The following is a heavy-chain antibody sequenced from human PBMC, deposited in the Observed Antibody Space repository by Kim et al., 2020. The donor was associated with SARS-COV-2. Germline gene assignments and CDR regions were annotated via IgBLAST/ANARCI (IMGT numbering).Heavy chain of an antibody. D-gene: IGHD1-1*01. J-gene: IGHJ4*02. CDR3: ARDGPGTTNYFDY. V-gene: IGHV3-74*01. Sequence: YAASAKARLNIYRETAKNTLYMQMNSRRAEDTAVYYCARDGPGTTNYFDYWGQGTLVTVSS.